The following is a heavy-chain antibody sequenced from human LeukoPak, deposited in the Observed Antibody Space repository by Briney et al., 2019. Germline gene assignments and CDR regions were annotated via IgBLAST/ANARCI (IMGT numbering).Heavy chain of an antibody. V-gene: IGHV6-1*01. CDR1: GDSVSINSAA. CDR3: ATHHFHF. CDR2: TYYRSKWYN. J-gene: IGHJ4*02. Sequence: PTLSLTFAISGDSVSINSAAWNWVRQSPSRGLEWLGRTYYRSKWYNDYGLSVESRITINPDTSKNHFSLQLNSVTPEDTAVYYCATHHFHFWGQGTLVTVSS.